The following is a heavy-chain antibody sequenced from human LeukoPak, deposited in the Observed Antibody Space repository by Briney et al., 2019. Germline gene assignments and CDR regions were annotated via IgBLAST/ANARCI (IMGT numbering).Heavy chain of an antibody. J-gene: IGHJ4*02. CDR2: IDPNTGGT. D-gene: IGHD1-26*01. CDR3: ASLYDIVGTTVDY. CDR1: GYTFTNYY. V-gene: IGHV1-2*06. Sequence: ASVKVSCKPSGYTFTNYYIHWVRQAPGQGLEWMGRIDPNTGGTKSAKNFQGRVTMTRDTSISTAYMALSGLRSDGTAVYYCASLYDIVGTTVDYWGQGTLVTVSS.